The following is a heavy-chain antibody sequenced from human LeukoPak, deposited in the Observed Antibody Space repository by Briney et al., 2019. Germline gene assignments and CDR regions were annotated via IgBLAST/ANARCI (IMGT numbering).Heavy chain of an antibody. CDR3: ATNILVRDIINWFDP. Sequence: GASVKVSCKASGYTFTSYYMHWVRQAPGQGLEWMGIINPSGGSTSYAQKFQGRVTMTRDTSISTAYMELSSLRYDDTAVYYCATNILVRDIINWFDPWGQGTLDTVSS. V-gene: IGHV1-46*01. CDR2: INPSGGST. CDR1: GYTFTSYY. J-gene: IGHJ5*02. D-gene: IGHD3-10*01.